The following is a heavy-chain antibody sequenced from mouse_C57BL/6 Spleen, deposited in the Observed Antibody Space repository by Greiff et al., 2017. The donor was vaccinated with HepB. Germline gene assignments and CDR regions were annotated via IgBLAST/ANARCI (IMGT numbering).Heavy chain of an antibody. J-gene: IGHJ2*01. V-gene: IGHV1-55*01. D-gene: IGHD1-1*01. CDR2: IYPGSGST. CDR1: GYTFTSYW. Sequence: QVQLQQPGAELVKPGASVKMSCKASGYTFTSYWITWVKQRPGQGLEWIGDIYPGSGSTNYNEKFKSKATLTVDTSPSTAYMQLSSLTSEDSAVYYCARVDYGSSHVDYFDYWGQGTTLTVSS. CDR3: ARVDYGSSHVDYFDY.